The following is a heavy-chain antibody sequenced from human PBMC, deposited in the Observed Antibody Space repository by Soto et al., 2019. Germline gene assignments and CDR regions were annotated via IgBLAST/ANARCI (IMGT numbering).Heavy chain of an antibody. Sequence: PGGSLRLSCAASGFTVSSNYMSWVRQAPGKGLEWVSVIYSGGSTYYADSVKGRFTISRDNSKNTLYLQMNSLRAEDTAVYYCAKDSQLELSPFDYWGQGTLVTVSS. CDR3: AKDSQLELSPFDY. V-gene: IGHV3-66*01. CDR2: IYSGGST. CDR1: GFTVSSNY. D-gene: IGHD1-7*01. J-gene: IGHJ4*02.